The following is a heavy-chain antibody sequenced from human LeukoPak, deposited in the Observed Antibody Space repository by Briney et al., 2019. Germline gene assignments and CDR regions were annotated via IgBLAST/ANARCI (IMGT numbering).Heavy chain of an antibody. J-gene: IGHJ3*02. Sequence: GGSLRLSCAASGFTFSSYEMNWVRQAPGKGLEWVSYISSSGSTIYYADSVKGRFTISRDNAKNSLYLQMNSLRAEDTAVYYRATAPGPRAFDIWGQGTMVTVSS. CDR2: ISSSGSTI. CDR1: GFTFSSYE. CDR3: ATAPGPRAFDI. V-gene: IGHV3-48*03.